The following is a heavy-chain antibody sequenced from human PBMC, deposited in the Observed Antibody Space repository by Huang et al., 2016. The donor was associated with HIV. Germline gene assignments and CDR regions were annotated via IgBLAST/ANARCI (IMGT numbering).Heavy chain of an antibody. CDR1: GCTFTNYD. CDR3: ARGFGINYNHEAFDV. D-gene: IGHD3-10*01. V-gene: IGHV1-8*01. Sequence: QIQLAQSGAEVKKPGASVKVSCKSSGCTFTNYDINWVRQASGQGLEWMGWMNPKSGNVGYTKKFQGRVAILRNSSINTSYLEVTSLTSEDTAVYYCARGFGINYNHEAFDVWGQGTMVTVSS. J-gene: IGHJ3*01. CDR2: MNPKSGNV.